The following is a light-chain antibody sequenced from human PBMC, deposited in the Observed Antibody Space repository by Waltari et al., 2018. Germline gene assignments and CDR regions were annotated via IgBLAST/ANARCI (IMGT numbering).Light chain of an antibody. J-gene: IGLJ3*02. Sequence: QLVLTQSPSASASLGVSLKLTCTLTRGHSPTLIARLQPQPEKGPRYSMKVNSDGSHSKGDEIPDRFSGSSSGAGRYLTISTVQSEDEADYYCQTGGHGTWVFGGGTKLTVL. CDR1: RGHSPTL. V-gene: IGLV4-69*01. CDR3: QTGGHGTWV. CDR2: VNSDGSH.